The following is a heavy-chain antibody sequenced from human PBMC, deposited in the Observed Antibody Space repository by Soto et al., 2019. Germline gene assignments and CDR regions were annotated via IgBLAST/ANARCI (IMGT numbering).Heavy chain of an antibody. D-gene: IGHD1-1*01. CDR2: ISWNSGNM. V-gene: IGHV3-9*01. CDR3: AKDSGRYDMYAMDV. CDR1: GFTFDDYA. J-gene: IGHJ6*02. Sequence: EVQLVESGGGLVQPGRSLRLSCAASGFTFDDYAMHWVRQAPGKGLEWVSGISWNSGNMDYVDSVKGRFTISRDNAKNSLYLQMNSLRAEDTALYFCAKDSGRYDMYAMDVWGQGTTVTVSS.